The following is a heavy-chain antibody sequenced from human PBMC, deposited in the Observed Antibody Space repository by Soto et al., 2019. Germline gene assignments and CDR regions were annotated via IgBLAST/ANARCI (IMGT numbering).Heavy chain of an antibody. CDR3: ARSIAVAGIYYYYYYGMDV. CDR2: IWYDGSNK. D-gene: IGHD6-19*01. CDR1: GFTFSSYG. V-gene: IGHV3-33*01. J-gene: IGHJ6*02. Sequence: GGSLRLSCAASGFTFSSYGMHWVRQAPGKGLEWVAVIWYDGSNKYYADSVKGRFTISRDNSKNTLYLQMNSLRAEDTAVYYCARSIAVAGIYYYYYYGMDVWGQGTTVTVSS.